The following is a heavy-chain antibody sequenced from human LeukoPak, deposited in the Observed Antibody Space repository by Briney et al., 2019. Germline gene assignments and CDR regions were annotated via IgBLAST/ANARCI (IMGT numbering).Heavy chain of an antibody. CDR1: GYTFTSYY. CDR2: INPSGGST. J-gene: IGHJ5*02. Sequence: ASVKVSCKASGYTFTSYYMHWVRQAPGQGLEWMGLINPSGGSTSYAQKFQGRVTMTRDTSTSTVYMELSSLRSEDTAVYYCARVSEVTLPRGSGYPPFNWFDPWGQRTLVTVSS. D-gene: IGHD3-3*01. V-gene: IGHV1-46*01. CDR3: ARVSEVTLPRGSGYPPFNWFDP.